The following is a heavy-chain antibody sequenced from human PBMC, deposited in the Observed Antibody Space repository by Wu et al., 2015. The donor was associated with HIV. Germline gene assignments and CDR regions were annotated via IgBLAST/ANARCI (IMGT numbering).Heavy chain of an antibody. CDR1: GYTFTSYY. Sequence: QVQLVQSGAEVKKPGASVKVSCKASGYTFTSYYMHWVRQAPGQGLEWMRIINPSGGSTSYAQKFQGRVTMTRDTSTSTVYMELSSLRSEDTAVYYCASQYSSGWEPFDYWGQGTLVTVSS. CDR3: ASQYSSGWEPFDY. CDR2: INPSGGST. D-gene: IGHD6-19*01. V-gene: IGHV1-46*01. J-gene: IGHJ4*02.